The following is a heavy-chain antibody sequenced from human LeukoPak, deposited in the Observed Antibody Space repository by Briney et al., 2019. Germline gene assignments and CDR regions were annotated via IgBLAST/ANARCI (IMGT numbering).Heavy chain of an antibody. CDR3: ARGAVLSDYEGFDY. V-gene: IGHV7-4-1*02. Sequence: ASVKVSCKASGYTFTTYALNWVRQAPGQGLEWLGWINTNTGYPTYAQGLTGRFVFSFDTSASTAYLQISSLKAEDTAVYYCARGAVLSDYEGFDYWGQGTLVTVSS. J-gene: IGHJ4*02. CDR2: INTNTGYP. D-gene: IGHD5-12*01. CDR1: GYTFTTYA.